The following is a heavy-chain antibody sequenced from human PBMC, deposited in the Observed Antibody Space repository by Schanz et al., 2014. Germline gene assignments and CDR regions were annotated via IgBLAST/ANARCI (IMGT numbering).Heavy chain of an antibody. Sequence: EVRLVESGGGLVQPGGSLRLSCEASGFDFNSYSMNWVRQAPGKGLEWVSALSGSGGSTYYADSVEGRFTISRDNSRNTLYLQMNSLRAEDTAVYYCAKQIHYDILTVTRNWGQGTLVTVSS. V-gene: IGHV3-23*04. CDR1: GFDFNSYS. J-gene: IGHJ4*02. CDR2: LSGSGGST. D-gene: IGHD3-9*01. CDR3: AKQIHYDILTVTRN.